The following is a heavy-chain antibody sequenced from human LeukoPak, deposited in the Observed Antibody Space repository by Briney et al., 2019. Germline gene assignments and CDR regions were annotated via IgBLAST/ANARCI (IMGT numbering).Heavy chain of an antibody. V-gene: IGHV1-69*13. CDR2: IIPIFGTA. J-gene: IGHJ5*02. CDR3: ARGSLGWFDP. Sequence: SVKVSCKASGGTLSSYAISWVRQAPGQALEWMGGIIPIFGTANYAQKFQGRVTITADESTSTAYMELSSLRSEDTAVYYCARGSLGWFDPWGQGTLVTVSS. CDR1: GGTLSSYA.